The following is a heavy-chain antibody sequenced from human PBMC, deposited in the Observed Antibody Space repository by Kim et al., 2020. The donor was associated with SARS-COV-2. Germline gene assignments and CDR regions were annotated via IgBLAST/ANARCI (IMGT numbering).Heavy chain of an antibody. CDR2: ISSSSNTI. J-gene: IGHJ4*02. D-gene: IGHD3-10*01. CDR1: GFTFSSYS. Sequence: GGSLRLSCAASGFTFSSYSMNWVRQAPGKGLEWVSYISSSSNTIYYADSVKGRFTISRDNAKNSLYLQMNSLRDEDTAVYYCARELLWFGDPGGYWGQGTLVTVSS. CDR3: ARELLWFGDPGGY. V-gene: IGHV3-48*02.